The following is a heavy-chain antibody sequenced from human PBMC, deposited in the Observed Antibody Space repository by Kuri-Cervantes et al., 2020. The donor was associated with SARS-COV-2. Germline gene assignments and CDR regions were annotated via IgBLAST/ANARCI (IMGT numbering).Heavy chain of an antibody. CDR3: ARAYCGGDCEFDY. D-gene: IGHD2-21*02. J-gene: IGHJ4*02. V-gene: IGHV3-23*01. CDR2: ISVGGGST. Sequence: GGSLRLSCAASGFTFGSYVMNWVRQAPGKGLEWVSTISVGGGSTYYADSVKGRFTISRDSSENTLYLQMNSLRAEDTAVYYCARAYCGGDCEFDYWGQGTLVTVSS. CDR1: GFTFGSYV.